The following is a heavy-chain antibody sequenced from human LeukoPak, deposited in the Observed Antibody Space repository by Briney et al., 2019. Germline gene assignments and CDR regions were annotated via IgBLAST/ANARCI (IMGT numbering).Heavy chain of an antibody. D-gene: IGHD5-12*01. CDR2: IYPDDSDI. CDR3: ARRSSLSWTFDI. J-gene: IGHJ3*02. CDR1: GYSFTNNW. Sequence: GESLKISCKGSGYSFTNNWIGWVRQMPGKGLEWMGIIYPDDSDITYSPSFQGQVTISAGKSISIAYLQWNSLKASDTAMYYCARRSSLSWTFDIWGQGTMVTVSS. V-gene: IGHV5-51*01.